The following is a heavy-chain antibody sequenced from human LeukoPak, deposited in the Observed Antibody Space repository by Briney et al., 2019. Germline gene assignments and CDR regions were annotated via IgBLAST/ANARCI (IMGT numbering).Heavy chain of an antibody. V-gene: IGHV1-46*01. Sequence: ASVKVSCKASGYTFAGFYMHWVRQAPGQGLEWMGMIYPRDGSTSYAQKFQGRVTVTRDTSTSTVHMELSGLRSEDTAVYYCARDQEGFDYWGQGTLVTVSS. CDR3: ARDQEGFDY. CDR1: GYTFAGFY. J-gene: IGHJ4*02. CDR2: IYPRDGST.